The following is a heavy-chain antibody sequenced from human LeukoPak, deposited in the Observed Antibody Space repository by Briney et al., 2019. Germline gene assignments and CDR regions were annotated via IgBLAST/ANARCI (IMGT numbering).Heavy chain of an antibody. CDR1: GFTFSNYW. V-gene: IGHV3-48*04. J-gene: IGHJ6*04. D-gene: IGHD3-10*02. Sequence: GGSLGLSCAASGFTFSNYWMHWVRQAPGKGLEWVSYISSSGSTIYYADSVKGRFTISRDNAKNSLYLQMNSLRAEDTAVYYCAELGITMIGGVWGKGTAVTISS. CDR3: AELGITMIGGV. CDR2: ISSSGSTI.